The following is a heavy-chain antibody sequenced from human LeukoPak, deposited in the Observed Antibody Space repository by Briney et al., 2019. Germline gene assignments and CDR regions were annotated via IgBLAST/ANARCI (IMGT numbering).Heavy chain of an antibody. Sequence: PGGSLRLSCAASGFTFSDYYMSWIRQAPGKGLEWVSYISTSGTTMYYADSVKGRFTISRDNAKNSLYLQMNSLRAEDTAVYYCVKLQGYNFDYWGQGTLVTVSS. CDR1: GFTFSDYY. CDR2: ISTSGTTM. J-gene: IGHJ4*02. CDR3: VKLQGYNFDY. V-gene: IGHV3-11*04. D-gene: IGHD5-24*01.